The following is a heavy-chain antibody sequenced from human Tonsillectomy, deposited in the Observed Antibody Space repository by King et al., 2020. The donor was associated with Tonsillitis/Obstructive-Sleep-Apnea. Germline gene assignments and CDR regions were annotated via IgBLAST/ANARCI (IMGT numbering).Heavy chain of an antibody. Sequence: VQLVESGGGVVQPGRSLRLSCAASGFTFSSYVMHWVRQAPGKGLEWVAVISYDGSDKYYADSVKGRLTISRDNSKNTLYLQMNSLRAEDTAVYYCARDQSGTIAAASPDHWGQGTLVTASS. V-gene: IGHV3-30*01. CDR1: GFTFSSYV. D-gene: IGHD1-1*01. J-gene: IGHJ4*02. CDR2: ISYDGSDK. CDR3: ARDQSGTIAAASPDH.